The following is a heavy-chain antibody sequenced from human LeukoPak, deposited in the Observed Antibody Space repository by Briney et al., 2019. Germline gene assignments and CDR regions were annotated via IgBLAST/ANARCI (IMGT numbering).Heavy chain of an antibody. CDR1: GFTFDDYA. CDR2: ISWNSGSI. V-gene: IGHV3-9*01. J-gene: IGHJ4*02. CDR3: ARVGGYSSGWSYYFDY. D-gene: IGHD6-19*01. Sequence: PGRSLRLSCAASGFTFDDYAMHWVRQAPGKGLEWVSGISWNSGSIGYADSVKGRFTISRDNAKNSLYLQMNSLRDEDTAVYYCARVGGYSSGWSYYFDYWGQGTLVTVSS.